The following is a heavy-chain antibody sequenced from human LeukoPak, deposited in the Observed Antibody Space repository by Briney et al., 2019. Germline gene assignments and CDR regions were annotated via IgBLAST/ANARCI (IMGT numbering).Heavy chain of an antibody. D-gene: IGHD3-10*01. V-gene: IGHV4-34*01. CDR2: INHSGST. Sequence: SETLSLTCAVYGGSFSGYYWSWIRQPPGKGLEWIGEINHSGSTNYNPSLKSRVTISVDTSKNQFSLKLSSVTAADTAVYYCARGYGPGGSDAFDIWGQGTMVTVSS. CDR1: GGSFSGYY. J-gene: IGHJ3*02. CDR3: ARGYGPGGSDAFDI.